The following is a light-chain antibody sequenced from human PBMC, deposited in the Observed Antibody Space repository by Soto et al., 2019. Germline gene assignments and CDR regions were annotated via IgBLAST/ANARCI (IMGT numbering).Light chain of an antibody. Sequence: EIVLTQSPATLSLSPGERATLSCRASQSVSSYLAWYQQKPGQAPRLLIYDASNRATGIPARFSGNGSGTDFTLTISSLDPEDFALYYCQQRSNWPPSFGQGTKLEIK. CDR3: QQRSNWPPS. V-gene: IGKV3-11*01. J-gene: IGKJ2*01. CDR2: DAS. CDR1: QSVSSY.